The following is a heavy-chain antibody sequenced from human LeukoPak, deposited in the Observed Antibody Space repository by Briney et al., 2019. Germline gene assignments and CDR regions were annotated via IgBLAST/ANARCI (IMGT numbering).Heavy chain of an antibody. CDR1: GFTFSSYT. D-gene: IGHD3-10*01. V-gene: IGHV3-30*04. Sequence: PGGSLRLSCAASGFTFSSYTIHWVRQAPGKGLEWVALISYDGSNKYYADSVKGRFTISRDNSKNTLYLQMNSLRAEDTAVYYCARASGDSERVTMGAFDIWGQGTMVTVSS. J-gene: IGHJ3*02. CDR3: ARASGDSERVTMGAFDI. CDR2: ISYDGSNK.